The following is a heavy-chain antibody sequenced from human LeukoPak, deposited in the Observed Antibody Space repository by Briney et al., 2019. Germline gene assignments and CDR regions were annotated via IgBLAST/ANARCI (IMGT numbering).Heavy chain of an antibody. CDR2: ICSSGGGI. D-gene: IGHD7-27*01. J-gene: IGHJ4*02. CDR3: AIDPNWGTHS. V-gene: IGHV3-23*01. Sequence: GGSLRLSCAASGFTFSTYTMYWVRHPPGKRLEWVSIICSSGGGIHYADSVKGRFTISRDNSKNALYLQMNSLRVEDTAVYYCAIDPNWGTHSWGQGVLVTVSS. CDR1: GFTFSTYT.